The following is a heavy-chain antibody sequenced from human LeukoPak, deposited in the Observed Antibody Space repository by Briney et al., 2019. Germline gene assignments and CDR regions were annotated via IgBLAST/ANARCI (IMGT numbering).Heavy chain of an antibody. D-gene: IGHD6-6*01. Sequence: SETLSLTCTVSGGSISSYYWSWIRQPPGKGLEWIGYIYYSGSTYYNPSLKSRVTISVDRSKNQFSLKLSSVTAADTAVYYCARKTKQLAFDYWGQGTLVTVSS. V-gene: IGHV4-59*12. CDR2: IYYSGST. J-gene: IGHJ4*02. CDR3: ARKTKQLAFDY. CDR1: GGSISSYY.